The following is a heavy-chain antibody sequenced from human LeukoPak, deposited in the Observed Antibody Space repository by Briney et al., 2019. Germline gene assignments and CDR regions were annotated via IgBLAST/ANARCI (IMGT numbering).Heavy chain of an antibody. CDR1: GFTFSDYY. D-gene: IGHD4-23*01. V-gene: IGHV3-11*01. Sequence: PGGSLRLSCAASGFTFSDYYMSWIRQAPGKGLEWVSYISSSGSTIYYADSVKGRFTISRDNSRNTVYLQVNSLRAEDTAVYYCAREDGGTSGWVTVDYWGQGTLVTVSS. J-gene: IGHJ4*02. CDR2: ISSSGSTI. CDR3: AREDGGTSGWVTVDY.